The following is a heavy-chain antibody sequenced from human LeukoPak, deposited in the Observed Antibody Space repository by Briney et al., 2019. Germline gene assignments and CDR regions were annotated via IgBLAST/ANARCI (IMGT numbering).Heavy chain of an antibody. CDR3: AKGPQMGNFDS. CDR2: ISYDGTNK. J-gene: IGHJ4*02. D-gene: IGHD5-24*01. V-gene: IGHV3-30*18. Sequence: GGSLRLSCAASGFXFSNYDIHWVRQAPGKGLEWVAVISYDGTNKYYADSVKGRFTISRDNSKNTLYLQMNSLRPEDTAVYYCAKGPQMGNFDSWGQGTLVTVSS. CDR1: GFXFSNYD.